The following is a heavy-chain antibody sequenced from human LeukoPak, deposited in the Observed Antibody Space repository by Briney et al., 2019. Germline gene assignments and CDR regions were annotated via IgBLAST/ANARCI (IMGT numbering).Heavy chain of an antibody. CDR3: ARRDLLGVIGY. V-gene: IGHV4-39*01. J-gene: IGHJ4*02. CDR1: GGSISSSSYY. CDR2: IYYSGST. Sequence: PSGTLSLTCTVSGGSISSSSYYWGWIRQPPGKGLEWIGSIYYSGSTYYNPSLKSRVTISVDTSKNQFSLKLSSVTAADTAVYYRARRDLLGVIGYWGQGTLVTVSS. D-gene: IGHD3-16*02.